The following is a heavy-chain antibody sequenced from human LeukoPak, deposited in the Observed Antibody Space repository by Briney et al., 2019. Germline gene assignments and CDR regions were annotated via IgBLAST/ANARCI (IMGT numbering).Heavy chain of an antibody. D-gene: IGHD3-10*02. CDR2: ISSSGSTI. Sequence: PGGSLRLSCVVSGFSFSDSYMTWIRQTPGKGLESLAYISSSGSTIYYADSVKGRFTISRDNAKNSLYLQMNSLRAEDTAVYYCAELGITMIGGVWGKGTTVTISS. J-gene: IGHJ6*04. V-gene: IGHV3-11*04. CDR1: GFSFSDSY. CDR3: AELGITMIGGV.